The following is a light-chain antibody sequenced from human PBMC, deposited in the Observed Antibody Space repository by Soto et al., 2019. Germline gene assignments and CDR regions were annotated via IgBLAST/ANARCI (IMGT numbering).Light chain of an antibody. J-gene: IGKJ1*01. Sequence: EVVLTQSPGTLSLSPGERATLSCSASQTVSSGYLAWYQQKPGQSPRLLIYCASSRATGIPARFSGSGSGTDFTLTISRLEPEDFAVYYCQQYGSSPRTFGQGTKVEIK. CDR1: QTVSSGY. CDR3: QQYGSSPRT. V-gene: IGKV3-20*01. CDR2: CAS.